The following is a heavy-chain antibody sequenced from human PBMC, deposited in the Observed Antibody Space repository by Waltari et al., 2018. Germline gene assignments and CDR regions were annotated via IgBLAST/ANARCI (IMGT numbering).Heavy chain of an antibody. D-gene: IGHD3-10*01. V-gene: IGHV3-7*01. CDR2: INPDGSQK. Sequence: VQLVESGGGLVQPGGSLRLTCKASVFRFITFWMKWIRQAPGKGLEWVANINPDGSQKFYVDSVKGRFTVSRDNAQNSLYLQMNNLRAEDTAVYYCTTLARGESGDYWGQGTLVTVSS. CDR3: TTLARGESGDY. CDR1: VFRFITFW. J-gene: IGHJ4*02.